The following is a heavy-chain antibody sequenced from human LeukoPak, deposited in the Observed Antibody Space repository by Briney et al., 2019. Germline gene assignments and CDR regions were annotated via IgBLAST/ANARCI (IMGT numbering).Heavy chain of an antibody. V-gene: IGHV4-59*01. D-gene: IGHD2-21*01. CDR3: ARVGGYCGGDCYFHYFDY. Sequence: SETLSLTCTISGGSISSYYWSWIRQPPGKGLEWIAYISYSGSTNYNPSLKSRVTISVDRSKNQFSLKLSSVTAADTAVYYCARVGGYCGGDCYFHYFDYWGQGTLVTVSS. J-gene: IGHJ4*02. CDR2: ISYSGST. CDR1: GGSISSYY.